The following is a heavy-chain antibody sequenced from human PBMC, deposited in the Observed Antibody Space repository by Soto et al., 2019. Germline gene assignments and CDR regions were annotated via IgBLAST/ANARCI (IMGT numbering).Heavy chain of an antibody. V-gene: IGHV1-69*04. CDR3: ARDLTYSSGWYRVWFDP. CDR2: IIPILGIA. CDR1: GYTFSSYT. D-gene: IGHD6-19*01. J-gene: IGHJ5*02. Sequence: SVKVSCKASGYTFSSYTISWVRQAPGQGLEWMGRIIPILGIANYAQKFQGRATITADKSTSTAYMELSSLRSEDTAVYYCARDLTYSSGWYRVWFDPWGQGTLVTVSS.